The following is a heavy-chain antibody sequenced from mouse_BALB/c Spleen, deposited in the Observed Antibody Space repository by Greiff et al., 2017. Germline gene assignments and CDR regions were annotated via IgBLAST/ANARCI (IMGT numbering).Heavy chain of an antibody. D-gene: IGHD3-2*01. CDR2: ISSGGSYT. CDR3: ARERGTARAMFAY. J-gene: IGHJ3*01. Sequence: EVKLMESGGGLVKPGGSLKLSCAASGFTFSSYAMSWVCQSPEKRLEWVAEISSGGSYTYYPDTVTGRFTISRDNAKNTLYLEMSSLRSEDTAMYYCARERGTARAMFAYWGQGTLVTVSA. V-gene: IGHV5-9-4*01. CDR1: GFTFSSYA.